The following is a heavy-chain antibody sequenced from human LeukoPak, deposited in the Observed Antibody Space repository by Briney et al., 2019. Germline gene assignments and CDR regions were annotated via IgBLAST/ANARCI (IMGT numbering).Heavy chain of an antibody. V-gene: IGHV1-69*05. CDR1: GGTFSSYA. Sequence: GASVKVSCKASGGTFSSYAISWVRQAPGQGLEWMGGIIPIFGTANYAQKFQGRVTITTDESTSTAYMELSSLRSEDTAVYYCATGTSSIAARDVLTSYHYYYMDVWGKGTTVTVSS. D-gene: IGHD6-6*01. J-gene: IGHJ6*03. CDR2: IIPIFGTA. CDR3: ATGTSSIAARDVLTSYHYYYMDV.